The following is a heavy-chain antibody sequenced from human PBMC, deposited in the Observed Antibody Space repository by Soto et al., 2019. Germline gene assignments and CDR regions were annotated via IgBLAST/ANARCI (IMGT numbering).Heavy chain of an antibody. CDR3: ARAQAEIVPAPIENNGLSNRFDS. CDR1: GVTLRNYG. Sequence: RHRCGASGVTLRNYGMHWVRKATGKGLEWLAAIWYDGGNKHYADSVKGRFSTSRDNSKNTVYLQINSLRAEDTAGYYWARAQAEIVPAPIENNGLSNRFDSWGQGTLVPVSS. D-gene: IGHD2-8*01. J-gene: IGHJ5*01. V-gene: IGHV3-33*01. CDR2: IWYDGGNK.